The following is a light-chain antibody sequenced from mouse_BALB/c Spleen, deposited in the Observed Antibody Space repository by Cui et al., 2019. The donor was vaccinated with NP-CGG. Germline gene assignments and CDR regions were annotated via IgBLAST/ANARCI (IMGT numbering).Light chain of an antibody. V-gene: IGLV1*01. CDR1: TGAVTTRNY. J-gene: IGLJ1*01. Sequence: QAVVTQESALTTSPAYTVTFTCRSSTGAVTTRNYANWVQEKPDHLFTGLIGGTNNRAPGVPARFSGSLIGDKAALTITGAQTEDEAIYFCALWYSNHWVFGGGTKLTVL. CDR2: GTN. CDR3: ALWYSNHWV.